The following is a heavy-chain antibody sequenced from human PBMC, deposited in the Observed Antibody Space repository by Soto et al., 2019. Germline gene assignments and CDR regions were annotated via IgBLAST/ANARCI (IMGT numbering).Heavy chain of an antibody. CDR2: IIPIFGTA. J-gene: IGHJ4*02. Sequence: ASVKVSCKASGGTFSSYAISWVRQAPGQGLEWMGGIIPIFGTANYAQKFQGRVTITADESTSTAYMELSSLRSEDTAVYYCARAGRRVTIFGVDSIDYWGQGTLVTVSS. CDR3: ARAGRRVTIFGVDSIDY. CDR1: GGTFSSYA. V-gene: IGHV1-69*13. D-gene: IGHD3-3*01.